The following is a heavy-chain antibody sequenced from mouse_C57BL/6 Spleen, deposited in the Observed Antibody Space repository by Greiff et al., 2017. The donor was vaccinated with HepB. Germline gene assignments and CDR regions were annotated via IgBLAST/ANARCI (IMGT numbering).Heavy chain of an antibody. CDR3: TSNYFDY. V-gene: IGHV1-15*01. J-gene: IGHJ2*01. CDR2: IDPETGGT. CDR1: GYTFTDYE. Sequence: VQRVESGAELVRPGASVTLSCKASGYTFTDYEMHWVKQTPVHGLEWIGAIDPETGGTAYNQKFKGKAILTADKSSSTAYMELRSLTSEDSAVYYCTSNYFDYWGQGTTLTVSS.